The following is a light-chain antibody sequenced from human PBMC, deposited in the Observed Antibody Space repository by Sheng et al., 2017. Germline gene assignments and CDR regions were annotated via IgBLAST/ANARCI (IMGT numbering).Light chain of an antibody. CDR1: QSVLYSSDNKNY. J-gene: IGKJ2*03. Sequence: DIVMTQSPDSLAVSLGERATINCKSSQSVLYSSDNKNYLAWYQQKPGQPPKLLIYWASTRESGVPDRLSGSGSGTNFTLTISSLQAEDVAVYFCHQYYRSPPSFGPGTKLEIK. CDR2: WAS. CDR3: HQYYRSPPS. V-gene: IGKV4-1*01.